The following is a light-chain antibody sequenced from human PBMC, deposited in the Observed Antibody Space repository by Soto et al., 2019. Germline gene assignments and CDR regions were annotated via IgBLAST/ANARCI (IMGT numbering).Light chain of an antibody. Sequence: EIVLTQSPGTLCLPPGETATLSRRASQSVSNNYLAWYQQKPGQAPRLLVYGASNRATGIPDRFSGSGSGTDFTLTISRLEPEDFAVYYCQQYGSSGTFGQGTKVDI. CDR2: GAS. CDR3: QQYGSSGT. J-gene: IGKJ1*01. CDR1: QSVSNNY. V-gene: IGKV3-20*01.